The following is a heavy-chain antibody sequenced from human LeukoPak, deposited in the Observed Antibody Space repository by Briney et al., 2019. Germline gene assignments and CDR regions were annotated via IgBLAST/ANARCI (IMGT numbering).Heavy chain of an antibody. J-gene: IGHJ4*02. D-gene: IGHD3-22*01. CDR2: INPSGNTT. Sequence: ASVKVSCKASGYTFTNYYTHWVRQAPGQGLEWMGIINPSGNTTRYAQIFQDRITMTRDTSRSTAYMELSSLRSEDTAVYYCARGYSSGYRIDYWGQGTLVTVSS. CDR1: GYTFTNYY. CDR3: ARGYSSGYRIDY. V-gene: IGHV1-46*01.